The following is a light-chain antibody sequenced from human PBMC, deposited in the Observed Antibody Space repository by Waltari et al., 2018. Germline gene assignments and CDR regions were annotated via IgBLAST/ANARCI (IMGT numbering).Light chain of an antibody. J-gene: IGLJ2*01. Sequence: WNQPHPGKATELSSYDVGSGRSGVANGFSGSTSGNTASLTISGLQVEDDADYYCSSYAGYSAVVFGGGTKVTVL. CDR2: DVG. CDR3: SSYAGYSAVV. V-gene: IGLV2-14*03.